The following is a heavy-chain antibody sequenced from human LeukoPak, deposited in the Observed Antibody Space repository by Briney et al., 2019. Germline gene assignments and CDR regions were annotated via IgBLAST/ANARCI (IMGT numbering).Heavy chain of an antibody. CDR3: ARDPAKFWSGHDY. D-gene: IGHD3-3*01. CDR1: GFTFSSYG. V-gene: IGHV3-30*03. CDR2: ISYDGSNK. Sequence: PGGSLRLSCTASGFTFSSYGMHWVRQAPGKGLEWVAVISYDGSNKYYADSVKGRFTFSRDNSKNTLYVQMNSLRAEDTAVYYCARDPAKFWSGHDYWGQGTLVTVSS. J-gene: IGHJ4*02.